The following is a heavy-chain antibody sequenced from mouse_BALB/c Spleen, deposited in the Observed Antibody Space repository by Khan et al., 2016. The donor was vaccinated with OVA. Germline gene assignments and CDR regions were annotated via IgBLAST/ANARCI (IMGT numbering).Heavy chain of an antibody. CDR1: GYTFTNYV. CDR3: AREASKWDFSFAY. Sequence: VQLQQSGPELVKPGASVKMSCKASGYTFTNYVTHWVKQKPGQGLEWIGYINPHNDGTRFHEKFKGKATLPSDKSSSTAYMELSSLTSEDSAVFYGAREASKWDFSFAYGGQGTLGTVAA. D-gene: IGHD4-1*01. V-gene: IGHV1S136*01. J-gene: IGHJ3*01. CDR2: INPHNDGT.